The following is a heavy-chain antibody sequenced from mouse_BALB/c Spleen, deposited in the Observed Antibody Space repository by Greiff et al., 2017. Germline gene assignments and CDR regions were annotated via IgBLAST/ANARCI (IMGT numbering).Heavy chain of an antibody. D-gene: IGHD2-1*01. V-gene: IGHV1S137*01. CDR2: ISTYYGDA. Sequence: VQLQQSGAELVRPGVSVKISCKGSGYTFTDYAMHWVKQSHAKSLEWIGVISTYYGDASYNQKFKGKATMTVDKSSSTAYMELARLTSEDSAIYYCARGGNYPSFAYWGQGTLVTVSA. CDR1: GYTFTDYA. J-gene: IGHJ3*01. CDR3: ARGGNYPSFAY.